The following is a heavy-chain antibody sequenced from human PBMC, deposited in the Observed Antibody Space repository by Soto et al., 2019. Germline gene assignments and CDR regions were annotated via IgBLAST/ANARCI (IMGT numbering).Heavy chain of an antibody. CDR2: IYYNGNT. CDR3: AGPRTFNKFGDSSFGGDV. V-gene: IGHV4-39*01. D-gene: IGHD3-16*01. J-gene: IGHJ6*02. CDR1: GGSISSDTFY. Sequence: QLQLQESGPGLVKPSETLSLICSVSGGSISSDTFYWGWFRQPPGKGLEWIGSIYYNGNTYYNPVLQGPINISMDPSKNQFSLKVGSVAGAGTGVYYCAGPRTFNKFGDSSFGGDVWGQGTTVTVSS.